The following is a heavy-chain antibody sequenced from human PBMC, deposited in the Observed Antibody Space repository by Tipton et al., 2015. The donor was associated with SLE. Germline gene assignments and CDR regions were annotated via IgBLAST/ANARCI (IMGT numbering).Heavy chain of an antibody. V-gene: IGHV1-18*01. J-gene: IGHJ4*02. D-gene: IGHD6-13*01. Sequence: QLVQSGPEVKQPGASVKVSCRASGYTFANYGISWVRQAPGQGLEWMGWISVYNGDTNYAQRVHDRVTMTTDTSTSTAYMELRSLRADDTAVYYCASPLSTVAAGSGLDYWGQGTLVTVSS. CDR2: ISVYNGDT. CDR1: GYTFANYG. CDR3: ASPLSTVAAGSGLDY.